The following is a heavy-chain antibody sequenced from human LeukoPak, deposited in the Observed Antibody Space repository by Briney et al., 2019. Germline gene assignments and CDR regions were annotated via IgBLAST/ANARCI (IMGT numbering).Heavy chain of an antibody. J-gene: IGHJ4*02. V-gene: IGHV3-21*01. CDR1: GFTFSSYS. D-gene: IGHD6-19*01. CDR3: ARAAYSSGWYGVLGY. Sequence: GGSLRLSCAASGFTFSSYSMNWVRQAPGKGLEWVSSISSSSSYIYYADSEKGRFTISRDNAKNSLYLQMNSLRAEDTAVYYCARAAYSSGWYGVLGYWGQGTLVTVSS. CDR2: ISSSSSYI.